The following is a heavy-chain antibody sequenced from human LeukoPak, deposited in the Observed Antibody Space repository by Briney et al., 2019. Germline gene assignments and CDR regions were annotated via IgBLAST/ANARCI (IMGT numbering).Heavy chain of an antibody. D-gene: IGHD3-3*01. V-gene: IGHV3-11*04. Sequence: GGSLRLSCAASGFTFSDYYMTWIRQAPGKGLEWVSYISSSGSTMYYADSVKGRFTISRDNAKNSLYLQMNSLRAEDTAVYYCARGLITIPNWFDPWGQGTLVTVSS. J-gene: IGHJ5*02. CDR3: ARGLITIPNWFDP. CDR2: ISSSGSTM. CDR1: GFTFSDYY.